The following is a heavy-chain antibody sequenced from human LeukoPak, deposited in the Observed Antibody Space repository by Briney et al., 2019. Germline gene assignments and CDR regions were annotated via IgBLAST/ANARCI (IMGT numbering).Heavy chain of an antibody. D-gene: IGHD3-22*01. J-gene: IGHJ4*02. CDR3: AKSYDSSGYYHYYLDY. Sequence: GGSLRLSCAASGFTFSSYGMHWVRQAPGKGLEWVAFIRYDGSNKYYADSVKGRFTISRDNSKNTLYLQMNSLRAEDTAVYYCAKSYDSSGYYHYYLDYWGQGTLVTVSS. CDR1: GFTFSSYG. CDR2: IRYDGSNK. V-gene: IGHV3-30*02.